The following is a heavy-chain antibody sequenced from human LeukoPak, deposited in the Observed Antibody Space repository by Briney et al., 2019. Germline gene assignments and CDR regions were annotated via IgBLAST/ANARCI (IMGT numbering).Heavy chain of an antibody. D-gene: IGHD2-21*02. Sequence: GGSLRLSCVASGFNFRGSAMHWVRQAPGKGLEWVSYITYSGRTIYYADSVKGRFTISRDNARNSLYLQIDSLRAEDTAVYYCVSEDIVVVTAIRYFQHWGQGTLVTVSS. CDR1: GFNFRGSA. J-gene: IGHJ1*01. CDR3: VSEDIVVVTAIRYFQH. V-gene: IGHV3-48*04. CDR2: ITYSGRTI.